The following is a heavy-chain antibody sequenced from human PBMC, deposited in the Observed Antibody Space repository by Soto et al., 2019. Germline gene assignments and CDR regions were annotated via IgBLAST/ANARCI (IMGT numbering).Heavy chain of an antibody. J-gene: IGHJ4*02. CDR2: ISYDGSNK. D-gene: IGHD3-10*01. CDR3: AKDRAYYFDC. CDR1: GFTFSSYG. Sequence: QVQLVESGGGVVQPGRSLRLSCAASGFTFSSYGMHWVRQAPGKGLEWVAVISYDGSNKYYADSVKGRFTISRDNSKNTLYLQMNSLRAEDTAVYYCAKDRAYYFDCWGQGTLVTVSS. V-gene: IGHV3-30*18.